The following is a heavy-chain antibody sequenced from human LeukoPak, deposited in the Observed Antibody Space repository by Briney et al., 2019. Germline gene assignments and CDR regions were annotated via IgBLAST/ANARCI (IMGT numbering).Heavy chain of an antibody. J-gene: IGHJ4*02. Sequence: ASVKVSCNASGYTFTGYYMHWVRQAPGQGLEWMGWINPNSGGTNYAQKFQGRVTMTRDTSISTAYMELSRLRSDDTAVYYCARVLTGIQLWLHGYWGQGTLVTVSS. D-gene: IGHD5-18*01. V-gene: IGHV1-2*02. CDR2: INPNSGGT. CDR3: ARVLTGIQLWLHGY. CDR1: GYTFTGYY.